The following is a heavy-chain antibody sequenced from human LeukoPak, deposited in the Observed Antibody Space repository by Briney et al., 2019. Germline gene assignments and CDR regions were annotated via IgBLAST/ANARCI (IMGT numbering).Heavy chain of an antibody. CDR1: GFTFSDYY. D-gene: IGHD6-6*01. Sequence: GGSLRLSCAASGFTFSDYYMNWIRQAPGKGLEWVSYISSSASTIYYADPVKGRFTISRDNAKNSLFLQMNSLRAEDTAVYYCARRAALSPYLVHGAREIRVPVSS. CDR3: ARRAALSPYLVH. CDR2: ISSSASTI. J-gene: IGHJ4*02. V-gene: IGHV3-11*04.